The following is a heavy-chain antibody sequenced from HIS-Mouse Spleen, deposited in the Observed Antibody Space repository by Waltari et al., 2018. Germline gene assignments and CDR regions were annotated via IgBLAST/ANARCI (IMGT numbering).Heavy chain of an antibody. CDR1: GGSFSGYY. Sequence: QVQLQQWGAGLLKPPETLSLTCAVYGGSFSGYYWSWTRQPPGKVLEWLGEINHSGSTNYNPSLKSRVTISVDTSKNQFSLKLSSVTAADTAVYYCARAHRITMFRGVIITEGGGYFDYWGQGTLVTVSS. CDR3: ARAHRITMFRGVIITEGGGYFDY. J-gene: IGHJ4*02. CDR2: INHSGST. D-gene: IGHD3-10*01. V-gene: IGHV4-34*01.